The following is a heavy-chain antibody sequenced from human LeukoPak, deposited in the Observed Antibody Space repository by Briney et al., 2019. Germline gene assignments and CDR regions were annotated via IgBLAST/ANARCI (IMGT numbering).Heavy chain of an antibody. CDR2: TTNKANSYTT. V-gene: IGHV3-72*01. D-gene: IGHD6-19*01. J-gene: IGHJ4*02. Sequence: GGSLRLSCAASGFTFSDHYIDWVRQAPGKGLEWVGRTTNKANSYTTKYAVSVKGRFTISRDDSKNSAYLQMSSLKMEDTAVYYCGRLSRTGMSSGWYFFDYWGQGTLVTVSS. CDR3: GRLSRTGMSSGWYFFDY. CDR1: GFTFSDHY.